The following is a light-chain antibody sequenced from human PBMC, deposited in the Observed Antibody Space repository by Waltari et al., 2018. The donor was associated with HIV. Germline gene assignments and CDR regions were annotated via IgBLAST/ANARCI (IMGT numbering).Light chain of an antibody. CDR1: SSDVGGYNL. V-gene: IGLV2-23*02. CDR2: EVS. Sequence: QSALTQPASVSGSPGQSITISCTGTSSDVGGYNLVSCDQQHPGKAPKLMIYEVSKRPLGVSNRFSGSKSGNTASLTIAGVQAEDEADDYCCAYAGRTTYVIFGGGTKLTVL. J-gene: IGLJ2*01. CDR3: CAYAGRTTYVI.